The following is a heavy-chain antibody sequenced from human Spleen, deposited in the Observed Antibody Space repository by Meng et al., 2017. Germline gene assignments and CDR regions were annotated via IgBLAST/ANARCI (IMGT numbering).Heavy chain of an antibody. CDR2: IIPAFGAP. CDR1: GGTFNSYA. Sequence: SVKVSCKAPGGTFNSYAISWVRQAPGQGLEWMGGIIPAFGAPNHAQKFQGRVTITTDESTSTVYMELTRLTSEDTAVYFCARKAGNCISTTCYSLDYWGQGTLVTVSS. CDR3: ARKAGNCISTTCYSLDY. V-gene: IGHV1-69*05. J-gene: IGHJ4*02. D-gene: IGHD2-2*01.